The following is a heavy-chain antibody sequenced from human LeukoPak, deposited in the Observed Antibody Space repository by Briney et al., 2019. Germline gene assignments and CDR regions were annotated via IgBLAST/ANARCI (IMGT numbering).Heavy chain of an antibody. D-gene: IGHD3-3*01. CDR3: VKGVGHFDFWSGYSR. CDR2: INSRTGAI. Sequence: GGSLRLSCAASGFTFSTYNMSWVRQAPGKGLEWISDINSRTGAIYYADSVKGRFTISRDNAENLLYLQMNSLRAEDTAVYYCVKGVGHFDFWSGYSRWGQGTLVTVSS. J-gene: IGHJ4*02. CDR1: GFTFSTYN. V-gene: IGHV3-48*04.